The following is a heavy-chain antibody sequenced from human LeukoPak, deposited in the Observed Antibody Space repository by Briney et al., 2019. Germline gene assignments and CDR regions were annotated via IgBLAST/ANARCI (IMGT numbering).Heavy chain of an antibody. D-gene: IGHD6-19*01. Sequence: PSETLSLTCSVSGASISSCYWSWIRQSPGKGPEWIGYIYYSGTTNYNPSLKSRVTISIDTSKNQFSLKLISVTAADTAVYYCARQGIRGQWLVHFDYWGQGTLVTVSS. CDR3: ARQGIRGQWLVHFDY. V-gene: IGHV4-59*08. CDR1: GASISSCY. CDR2: IYYSGTT. J-gene: IGHJ4*02.